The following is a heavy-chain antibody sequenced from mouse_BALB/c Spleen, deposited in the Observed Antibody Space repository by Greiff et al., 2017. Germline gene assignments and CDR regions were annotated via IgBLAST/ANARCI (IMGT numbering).Heavy chain of an antibody. CDR2: ISYSGST. J-gene: IGHJ4*01. CDR3: ARALDGNYRYAMDY. V-gene: IGHV3-8*02. CDR1: GDSITSGY. Sequence: VQLKQSGPSLVKPSQTLSLTCSVTGDSITSGYWNWIRKFPGNKLEYMGYISYSGSTYYNPSLKSRISITRDTSKNQYYLQLNSVTTEDTATYYCARALDGNYRYAMDYWGQGTSVTVSS. D-gene: IGHD2-1*01.